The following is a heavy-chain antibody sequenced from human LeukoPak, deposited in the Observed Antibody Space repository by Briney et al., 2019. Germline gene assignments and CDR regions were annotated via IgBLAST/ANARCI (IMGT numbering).Heavy chain of an antibody. J-gene: IGHJ4*02. V-gene: IGHV3-21*01. D-gene: IGHD3-9*01. Sequence: GGSLRLSCAASGFTFNTFNMNWVRQAPGKGLKSVSPITSGGDYIYYADSVKGRFTTSRDNAKNSLSLQLNSLRVEDTAVYYCARGHYDVLAASYKWTPDYWGQGTLVTVSS. CDR3: ARGHYDVLAASYKWTPDY. CDR2: ITSGGDYI. CDR1: GFTFNTFN.